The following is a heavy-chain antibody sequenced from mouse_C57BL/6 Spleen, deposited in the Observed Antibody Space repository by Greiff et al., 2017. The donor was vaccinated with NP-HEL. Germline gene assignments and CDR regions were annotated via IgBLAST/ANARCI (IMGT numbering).Heavy chain of an antibody. D-gene: IGHD1-1*01. V-gene: IGHV1-55*01. J-gene: IGHJ2*01. Sequence: QVQLKQPGAELVKPGASVKMSCKASGYTFTSYWITWVKQRPGQGLEWIGDIYPGSGSTNYNEQFKSKATLTVDTSSSTAYMQLSSLTSEDSAVYYWASNYYGSSDYCDYWGQGTTLTVAS. CDR3: ASNYYGSSDYCDY. CDR1: GYTFTSYW. CDR2: IYPGSGST.